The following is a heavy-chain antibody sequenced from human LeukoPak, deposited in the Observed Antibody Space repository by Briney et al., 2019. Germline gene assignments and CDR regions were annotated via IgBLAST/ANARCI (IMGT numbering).Heavy chain of an antibody. V-gene: IGHV1-69*13. CDR3: ARDRGCSSTSCYWFYYMDV. CDR2: IIPIFGTA. D-gene: IGHD2-2*01. CDR1: GGTFSSYA. J-gene: IGHJ6*03. Sequence: SVKVSCKASGGTFSSYAISWVRQAPGQGLEWMGGIIPIFGTANYAQKFQGRVTITADESTSTAYVELSSLRSEDTAVYYCARDRGCSSTSCYWFYYMDVWGKGTTVTVSS.